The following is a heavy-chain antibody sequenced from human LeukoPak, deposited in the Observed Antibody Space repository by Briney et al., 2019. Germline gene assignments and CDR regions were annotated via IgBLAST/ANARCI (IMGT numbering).Heavy chain of an antibody. D-gene: IGHD3-16*01. CDR1: GFTVSSNY. Sequence: GGSLRLSCVASGFTVSSNYMSWVRQAPGKGLEWVSAIFSGGSTFYADSVKGRFTISRDNSKKTLYLQMNSLRAEDTAVYYCARDSVWPDWGQGTVVTVSS. CDR3: ARDSVWPD. V-gene: IGHV3-53*01. CDR2: IFSGGST. J-gene: IGHJ4*02.